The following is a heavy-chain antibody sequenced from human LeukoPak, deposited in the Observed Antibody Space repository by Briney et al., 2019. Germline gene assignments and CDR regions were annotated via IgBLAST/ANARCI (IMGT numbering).Heavy chain of an antibody. CDR2: ILVGSGHT. CDR1: GFTFGTSA. J-gene: IGHJ4*02. CDR3: AADGNTAILFDY. V-gene: IGHV1-58*01. Sequence: GASVKVSCKASGFTFGTSAVQWVRQARGQRLEWIGWILVGSGHTNYAQKFQERVTITRDMSTSTAYMELSSLRSEDTAVYYCAADGNTAILFDYWGQGTLVTVSS. D-gene: IGHD5-18*01.